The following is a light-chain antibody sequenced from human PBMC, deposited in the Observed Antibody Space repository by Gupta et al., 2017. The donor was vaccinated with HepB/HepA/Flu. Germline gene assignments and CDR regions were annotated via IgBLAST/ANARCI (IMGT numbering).Light chain of an antibody. J-gene: IGKJ2*01. CDR1: QSVYNNY. CDR3: QQHGSSPYT. V-gene: IGKV3-20*01. Sequence: ELVFTQSPGSLSLSPGEGATLSCRATQSVYNNYLTWYQQKPGQAPRLLIYGASTRATGIPDRFSGTGSGTDFTLTISRLEPEDFAVYYCQQHGSSPYTFGQGTKLEIK. CDR2: GAS.